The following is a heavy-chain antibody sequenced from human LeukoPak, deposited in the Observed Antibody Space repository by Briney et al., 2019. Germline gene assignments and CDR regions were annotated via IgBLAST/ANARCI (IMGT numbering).Heavy chain of an antibody. V-gene: IGHV3-21*01. CDR3: ARYGLDAIDI. Sequence: GGSLRLSCAASGFTFSTYTMNWVRQAPGKGLEWLSSISSSSTYIHYADSVKGRFTISRDNAKNSLYLQMNSLRSDDTAVYYCARYGLDAIDIWGQGTMVTVSS. J-gene: IGHJ3*02. CDR1: GFTFSTYT. CDR2: ISSSSTYI. D-gene: IGHD4-17*01.